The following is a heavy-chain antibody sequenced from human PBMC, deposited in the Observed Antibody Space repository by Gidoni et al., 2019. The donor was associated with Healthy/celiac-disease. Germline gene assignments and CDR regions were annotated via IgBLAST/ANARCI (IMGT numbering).Heavy chain of an antibody. V-gene: IGHV4-59*01. Sequence: QVQLQESGPGLVKPSETLSLTCTASGGSISSYYWSWIRQPPGKGLEWIGYIYYSGSTNYNPSLKSRVTISVDTSKNQFSLKLSSVTAADTAVYYCARDEATVIFDLWGRGTLVTVSS. CDR3: ARDEATVIFDL. J-gene: IGHJ2*01. CDR2: IYYSGST. CDR1: GGSISSYY. D-gene: IGHD4-17*01.